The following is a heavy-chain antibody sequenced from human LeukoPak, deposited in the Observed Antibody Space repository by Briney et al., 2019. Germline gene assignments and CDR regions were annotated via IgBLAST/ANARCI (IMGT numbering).Heavy chain of an antibody. V-gene: IGHV3-30*02. Sequence: PGGSLRLSCAPSGFTFSSYGMHWVRQAPGKGLEWVAFIRYDGSNKYYADSVKGRFTISRDNSKNTLYLQMNSLRAEDTAVYYCAKDTDILSITGTTGGLDYWGQGTLVTVSS. CDR3: AKDTDILSITGTTGGLDY. CDR2: IRYDGSNK. J-gene: IGHJ4*02. CDR1: GFTFSSYG. D-gene: IGHD1-7*01.